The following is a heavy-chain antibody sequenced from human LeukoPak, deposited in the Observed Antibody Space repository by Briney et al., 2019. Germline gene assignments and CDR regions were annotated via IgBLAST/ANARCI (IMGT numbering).Heavy chain of an antibody. CDR2: IYTSGRS. D-gene: IGHD2-2*01. CDR3: ARGCSSTRCRGFAP. Sequence: PSETLSLTCSASGRSIRSYYLSWLRRPAGKRLQCLGRIYTSGRSISNPSLTSRVTISVAKSKTQFSLKLTSATAAEPAVYHCARGCSSTRCRGFAPWGQGTLVTVSS. CDR1: GRSIRSYY. V-gene: IGHV4-4*07. J-gene: IGHJ5*02.